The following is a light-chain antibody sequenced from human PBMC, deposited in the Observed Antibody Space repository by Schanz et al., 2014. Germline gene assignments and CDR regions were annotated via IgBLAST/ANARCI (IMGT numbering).Light chain of an antibody. V-gene: IGLV2-8*01. CDR1: SDVVEGYNF. CDR3: CSLSADSTWV. J-gene: IGLJ3*02. Sequence: QSALTQPPSASGSPGQSVTISCTATSDVVEGYNFVSWYQQHPGRAPKLLIYEVRQRPSGVSDRFSGSKSGYTASLTVSGLQADDEADYHCCSLSADSTWVFGGGTKLTVL. CDR2: EVR.